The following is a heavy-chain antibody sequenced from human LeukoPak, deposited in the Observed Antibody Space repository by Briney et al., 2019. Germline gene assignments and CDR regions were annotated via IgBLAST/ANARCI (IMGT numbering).Heavy chain of an antibody. V-gene: IGHV1-18*01. Sequence: GASVTHSCKASGYTFTSYGMSWVRQAPGQGLEWMGWISAYNGNTNYAQKLQGRVTMTTDTSTSTAYMELRSLRSDDTAVYYCAREGLAAAYNWFDPWGQGTLVTVSS. CDR3: AREGLAAAYNWFDP. CDR2: ISAYNGNT. J-gene: IGHJ5*02. D-gene: IGHD6-13*01. CDR1: GYTFTSYG.